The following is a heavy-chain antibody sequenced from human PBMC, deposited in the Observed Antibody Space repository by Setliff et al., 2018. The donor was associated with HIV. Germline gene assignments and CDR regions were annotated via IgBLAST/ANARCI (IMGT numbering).Heavy chain of an antibody. CDR3: AKNLYRSGWSPLDY. V-gene: IGHV3-30*01. J-gene: IGHJ4*02. CDR1: GFTFSSYA. CDR2: ISYDGSNK. D-gene: IGHD6-13*01. Sequence: PGGSLRLSCAASGFTFSSYAMHWVRQAPGKGLEWVAVISYDGSNKYYADSVQGRFTISKDHSKNTLYLQMNSLRAEDTAVYYCAKNLYRSGWSPLDYWGQGTLVTVSS.